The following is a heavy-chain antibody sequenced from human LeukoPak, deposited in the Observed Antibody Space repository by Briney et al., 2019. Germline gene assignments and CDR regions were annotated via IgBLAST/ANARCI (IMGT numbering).Heavy chain of an antibody. J-gene: IGHJ4*02. CDR1: GFTFSSYS. Sequence: GGSLRLSCAASGFTFSSYSMNWVRQAPGKGLEWVSYISSSSSTIYYADSVKGRFTISRDNAKNSLYLQMNSLRAEDTAVYYCARASQGGYSYGLHFDYWGQGTLVTVSS. CDR3: ARASQGGYSYGLHFDY. V-gene: IGHV3-48*04. CDR2: ISSSSSTI. D-gene: IGHD5-18*01.